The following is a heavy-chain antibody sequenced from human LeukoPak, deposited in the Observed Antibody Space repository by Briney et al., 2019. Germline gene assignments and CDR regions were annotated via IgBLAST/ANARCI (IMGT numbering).Heavy chain of an antibody. V-gene: IGHV3-23*01. Sequence: GGSLRLSCAASGFTFSSYAMSWVRQAPGKRLEWVSAISGSGVSTYYADSVKGRSTISRDNSKNTLYLQMNSLRAEDTAVYYCAKDQGALYYYDSSGYGPFDYWGQGTLVTVSS. CDR2: ISGSGVST. CDR3: AKDQGALYYYDSSGYGPFDY. J-gene: IGHJ4*02. D-gene: IGHD3-22*01. CDR1: GFTFSSYA.